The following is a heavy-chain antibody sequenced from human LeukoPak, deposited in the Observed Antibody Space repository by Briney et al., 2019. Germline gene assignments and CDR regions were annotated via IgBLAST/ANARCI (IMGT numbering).Heavy chain of an antibody. Sequence: SMKGRFTISRDNAKNSLYLQMNSLRAEDTAVYYCARARTEDIVVVRGFDPWGQGTLVTVSS. V-gene: IGHV3-7*04. J-gene: IGHJ5*02. D-gene: IGHD2-2*01. CDR3: ARARTEDIVVVRGFDP.